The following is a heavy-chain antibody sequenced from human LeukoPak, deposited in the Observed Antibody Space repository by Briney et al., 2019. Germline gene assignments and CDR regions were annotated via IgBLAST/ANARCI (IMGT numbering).Heavy chain of an antibody. D-gene: IGHD4-23*01. V-gene: IGHV3-66*01. Sequence: PGGSLRLSCAASGFTVSSNYMSWVRQAPGKGLEWVSVIYSGGSTYYADSVKGRFTISRDNSKKTLYLQMNSLRAEHTAVYYCARDRDYGGNSRAFDIWRQGTMVSVSS. J-gene: IGHJ3*02. CDR2: IYSGGST. CDR1: GFTVSSNY. CDR3: ARDRDYGGNSRAFDI.